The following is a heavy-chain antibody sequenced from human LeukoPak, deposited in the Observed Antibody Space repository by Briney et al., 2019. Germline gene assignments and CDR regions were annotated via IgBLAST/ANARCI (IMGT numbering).Heavy chain of an antibody. V-gene: IGHV3-30-3*01. Sequence: GRSLRLSCAASGFTFSSYAMHWVRQAPGKGLEWVAVISYDGSNKYYADSVKGRFTTSRDNSKNTLYLQMNSLRAEDTAVYYCARAKYCSGGSCSLFDYWGQGTLVTVSS. CDR2: ISYDGSNK. D-gene: IGHD2-15*01. J-gene: IGHJ4*02. CDR1: GFTFSSYA. CDR3: ARAKYCSGGSCSLFDY.